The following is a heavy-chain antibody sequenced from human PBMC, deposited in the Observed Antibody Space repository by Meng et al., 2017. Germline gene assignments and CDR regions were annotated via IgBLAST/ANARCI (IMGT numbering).Heavy chain of an antibody. CDR2: SIPIFGTA. D-gene: IGHD3-22*01. J-gene: IGHJ4*02. Sequence: GRLGRVGAQVSKPGSSVTVPCQASGGTFSSYAISWVRQAPGQGLQSIGVSIPIFGTANYAQKFQDRVTITADESTSTAYMELSSLRSEDTAVYYCARALKYYYDSSGYRVGYFDYWGQGTLVTVSS. CDR3: ARALKYYYDSSGYRVGYFDY. V-gene: IGHV1-69*01. CDR1: GGTFSSYA.